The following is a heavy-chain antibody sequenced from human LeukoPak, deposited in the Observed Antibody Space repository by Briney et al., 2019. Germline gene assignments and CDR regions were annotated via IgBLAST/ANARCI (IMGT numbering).Heavy chain of an antibody. CDR1: GGTFSSYA. CDR3: ARDRCSGGSCYDC. D-gene: IGHD2-15*01. V-gene: IGHV1-69*05. CDR2: IIPIFGTA. J-gene: IGHJ4*02. Sequence: SVKVSCXASGGTFSSYAISWVRQAHGQGLEWMGGIIPIFGTANYAQKFQGRVTITTDESTSTAYMELSSLRSEDTAVYYCARDRCSGGSCYDCWGQGTLVTVSS.